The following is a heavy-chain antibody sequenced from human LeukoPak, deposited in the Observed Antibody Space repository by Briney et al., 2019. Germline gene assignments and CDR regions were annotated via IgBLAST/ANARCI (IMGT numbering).Heavy chain of an antibody. CDR3: ARDSGTSIAY. Sequence: PGGSLRLSCAASGFTFSSYSMNWVRQAPGKRLEWVSSISSSSSYIYYADSVKGRFTISRDNAKNSLYLQMNSLRAEDTAVYYCARDSGTSIAYWGQGTLVTVSS. V-gene: IGHV3-21*01. D-gene: IGHD1-1*01. CDR1: GFTFSSYS. CDR2: ISSSSSYI. J-gene: IGHJ4*02.